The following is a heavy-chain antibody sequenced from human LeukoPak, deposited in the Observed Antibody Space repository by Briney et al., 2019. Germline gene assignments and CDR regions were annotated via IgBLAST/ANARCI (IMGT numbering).Heavy chain of an antibody. J-gene: IGHJ4*02. Sequence: GGSLRLSCAASGFTFSSYGMHWVRQAPGKGLEWVAVISYDGSNKYYADSVKGRFTISRDNSKNTLYLQMNSLRAEDTALYYCAKDIKPYMRFGELLDYWGQGTLVTVSS. V-gene: IGHV3-30*18. CDR1: GFTFSSYG. CDR2: ISYDGSNK. CDR3: AKDIKPYMRFGELLDY. D-gene: IGHD3-10*01.